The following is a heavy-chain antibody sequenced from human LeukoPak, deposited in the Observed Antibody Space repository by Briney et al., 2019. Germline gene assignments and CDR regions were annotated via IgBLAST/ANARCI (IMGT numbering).Heavy chain of an antibody. V-gene: IGHV3-48*03. CDR3: VRPNGPTPLDY. CDR2: ISNSGGTI. CDR1: GFTFSSYE. J-gene: IGHJ4*02. Sequence: GGSLRLSCAASGFTFSSYEMNWVRQAPGKGLEWVSYISNSGGTIYYADSVKGRFTISRDNAKNSLYLQMNCLRAEDTAVYYCVRPNGPTPLDYWGQGTLVTVSS.